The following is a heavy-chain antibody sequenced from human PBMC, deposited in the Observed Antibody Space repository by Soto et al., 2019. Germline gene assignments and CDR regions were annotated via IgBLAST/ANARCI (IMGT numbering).Heavy chain of an antibody. J-gene: IGHJ3*02. D-gene: IGHD2-2*01. CDR3: ARELTGCSSTSCYVAFDI. Sequence: SETLSLTCTVSGGSISSGGYYWSWIRQHPGKGLEWIGYIYYSGSTHYNPSLKSRVTISVDTSKNQFSLKLSSVTAADTAVYYCARELTGCSSTSCYVAFDIWGQGTMVTVSS. CDR1: GGSISSGGYY. CDR2: IYYSGST. V-gene: IGHV4-31*03.